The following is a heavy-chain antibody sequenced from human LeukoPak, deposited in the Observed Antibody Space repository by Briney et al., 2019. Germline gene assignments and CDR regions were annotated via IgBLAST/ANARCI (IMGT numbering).Heavy chain of an antibody. CDR2: IRGSGGST. Sequence: SGGSLRLAWAASGFTLSSNAMKWVRQAPGEGLGWDSGIRGSGGSTKYGNSVKGRLTICRDQSKHTPYLQINSLRAEDTAVYYCAKDSGYSYGPFDYGGQGTLVTVPS. CDR3: AKDSGYSYGPFDY. CDR1: GFTLSSNA. J-gene: IGHJ4*02. D-gene: IGHD5-18*01. V-gene: IGHV3-23*01.